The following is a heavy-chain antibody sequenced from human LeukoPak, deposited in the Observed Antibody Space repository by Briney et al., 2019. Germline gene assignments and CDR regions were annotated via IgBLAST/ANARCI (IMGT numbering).Heavy chain of an antibody. CDR2: ISAYNGNT. Sequence: ASVKVSCKASGYTFTSYGISWERQAPGQGLEWMGWISAYNGNTNYAQKLQGRVTMTTDTSTSTAYMELRSLRSDDTAVYYCARGRDSGYDWSYYFDYWGQGTLVTVSS. D-gene: IGHD5-12*01. CDR1: GYTFTSYG. V-gene: IGHV1-18*01. J-gene: IGHJ4*02. CDR3: ARGRDSGYDWSYYFDY.